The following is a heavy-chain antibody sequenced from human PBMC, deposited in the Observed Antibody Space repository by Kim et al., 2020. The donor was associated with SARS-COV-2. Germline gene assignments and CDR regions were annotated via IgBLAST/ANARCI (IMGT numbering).Heavy chain of an antibody. CDR2: IYYSGST. Sequence: SETLSLTCTVSGGSISSGGYYWSWIRQHPGKGLEWIGYIYYSGSTYYNPSLKSRVTISVDTSKNQFSLKLSSVTAADTAVYYCARSHSSGDHFDYWGQGTLVTVSS. CDR1: GGSISSGGYY. CDR3: ARSHSSGDHFDY. J-gene: IGHJ4*02. D-gene: IGHD3-22*01. V-gene: IGHV4-31*03.